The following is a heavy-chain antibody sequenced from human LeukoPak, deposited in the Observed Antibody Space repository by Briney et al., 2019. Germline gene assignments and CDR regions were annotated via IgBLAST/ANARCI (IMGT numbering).Heavy chain of an antibody. CDR3: ATFDYGDYVPFDY. V-gene: IGHV3-7*01. CDR2: IKQDGSEK. J-gene: IGHJ4*02. CDR1: GFTFSSYW. D-gene: IGHD4-17*01. Sequence: GGSLRLSCAASGFTFSSYWMSWVRQAPGKGLEWVANIKQDGSEKYYVDSVKGQFTISRDNAKNSLYLQMNSLRAEDTAVYYCATFDYGDYVPFDYWGQGTLVTVSS.